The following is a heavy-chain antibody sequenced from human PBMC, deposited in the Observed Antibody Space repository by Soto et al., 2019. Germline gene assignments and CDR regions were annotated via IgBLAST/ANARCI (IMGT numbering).Heavy chain of an antibody. CDR2: IYYSGST. CDR1: GGSISSGSYY. CDR3: ATRTDYYYGSGSLGGMDV. V-gene: IGHV4-31*03. D-gene: IGHD3-10*01. Sequence: QVQLQESGPGLVKPSQTLSLTCTVSGGSISSGSYYWSWIRQLPGKGLEWIGYIYYSGSTYYNPSLTNRVTISVDTSKNQFSLKLNSVTAADTAVYYCATRTDYYYGSGSLGGMDVWGQGTTVTVSS. J-gene: IGHJ6*02.